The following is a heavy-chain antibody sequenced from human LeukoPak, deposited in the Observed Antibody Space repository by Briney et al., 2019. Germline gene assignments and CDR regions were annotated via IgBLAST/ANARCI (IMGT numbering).Heavy chain of an antibody. J-gene: IGHJ4*02. D-gene: IGHD2-2*01. CDR1: GGSFSGYY. CDR3: ARDWAQHCSSTSCYGPFDY. Sequence: SETLSLTCAVYGGSFSGYYWSWIRQPAGKGLEWIGRIYTSGSTNNNPSLKSRVTMSADTSKNQISLKLSSVTAADTAVYYCARDWAQHCSSTSCYGPFDYWGQGTLVTVSS. V-gene: IGHV4-4*07. CDR2: IYTSGST.